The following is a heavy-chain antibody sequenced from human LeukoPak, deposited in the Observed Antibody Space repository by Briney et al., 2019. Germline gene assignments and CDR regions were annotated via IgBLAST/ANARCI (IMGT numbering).Heavy chain of an antibody. Sequence: PGGSLRPSCAASGFTFYTAWMYWVRQAPGKGLVWVSRINSDGSTTSYADSVKGRFTISRDNAKNTLYLQMNSLRAEDTAVYYCARVGTTSNFYYYYGTDVWGQGSTVTVSS. V-gene: IGHV3-74*01. CDR3: ARVGTTSNFYYYYGTDV. CDR2: INSDGSTT. J-gene: IGHJ6*02. D-gene: IGHD2/OR15-2a*01. CDR1: GFTFYTAW.